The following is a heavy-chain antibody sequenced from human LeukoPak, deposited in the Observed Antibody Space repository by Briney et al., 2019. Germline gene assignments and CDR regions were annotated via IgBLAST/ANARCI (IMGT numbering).Heavy chain of an antibody. V-gene: IGHV4-59*01. CDR3: ARNTAMEYYYMDV. D-gene: IGHD5-18*01. Sequence: SAALSLTWPGPGGSIRYYYWSRVRAPPREGLGWVGFIYYSGSTNYNPSLKSRVTISVDTSKNQFSLKLSSVTAADTAVYYCARNTAMEYYYMDVWGKGTTVTVSS. J-gene: IGHJ6*03. CDR1: GGSIRYYY. CDR2: IYYSGST.